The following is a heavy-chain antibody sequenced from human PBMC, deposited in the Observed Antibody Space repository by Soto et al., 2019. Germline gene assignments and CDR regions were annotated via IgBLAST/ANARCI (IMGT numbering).Heavy chain of an antibody. CDR1: GFTFSSYA. J-gene: IGHJ4*02. V-gene: IGHV3-23*01. CDR2: ISGSGDNT. Sequence: EVQLLESGGGLVQPGGSLRLSCAASGFTFSSYAMSWVRQAPGKGLEWVSAISGSGDNTYYADSVKGRFTISRDNSKNTLYLQIDSLRVEDTAVYYCAKDSRVTMVRGVSIPPGYWGQGTLVTVSS. D-gene: IGHD3-10*01. CDR3: AKDSRVTMVRGVSIPPGY.